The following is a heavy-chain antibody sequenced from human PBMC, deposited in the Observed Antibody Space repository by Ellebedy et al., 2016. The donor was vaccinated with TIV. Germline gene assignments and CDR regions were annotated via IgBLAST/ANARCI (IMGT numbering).Heavy chain of an antibody. V-gene: IGHV3-66*01. D-gene: IGHD1-1*01. Sequence: RGSLRLSCAASELTVSSNYMSWVRQAPGKGLEWVSVIFIDGTTYYADSVKGRFTISRDTPKNTLYVQMNSLRAEDTAVYYCARETFNDVDLKMWGLFDIWGQGTMVTVSS. CDR2: IFIDGTT. J-gene: IGHJ3*02. CDR1: ELTVSSNY. CDR3: ARETFNDVDLKMWGLFDI.